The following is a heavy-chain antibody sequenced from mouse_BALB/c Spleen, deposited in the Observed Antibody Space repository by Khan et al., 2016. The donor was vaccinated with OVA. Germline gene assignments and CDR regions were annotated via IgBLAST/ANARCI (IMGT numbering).Heavy chain of an antibody. V-gene: IGHV9-3-1*01. Sequence: QIQLVQSGPEVKKPGATVKISCKTSGYSFTNYGMNWVRQAPGKGLKWMGWINTYTGEPTYADDFKGRFAFSLETSASTAYLQINNLKNEDTATCFCPSGGYWYLGVWGAGTTVTVSS. D-gene: IGHD1-1*02. CDR3: PSGGYWYLGV. CDR1: GYSFTNYG. J-gene: IGHJ1*01. CDR2: INTYTGEP.